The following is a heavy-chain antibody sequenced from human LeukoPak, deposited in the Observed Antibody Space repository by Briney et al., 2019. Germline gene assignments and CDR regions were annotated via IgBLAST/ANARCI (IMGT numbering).Heavy chain of an antibody. V-gene: IGHV4-39*07. J-gene: IGHJ4*02. Sequence: SETLSLTCTVSGGSISSSSYYWGWIRQPPGKGLEWIGSIYYSGSTYYNPSLKSRVTISVDTSKNQFSLKLSSVTAADTAVYYCARTTGITGTGIFYWGQGTLVTVSS. CDR3: ARTTGITGTGIFY. D-gene: IGHD1-7*01. CDR1: GGSISSSSYY. CDR2: IYYSGST.